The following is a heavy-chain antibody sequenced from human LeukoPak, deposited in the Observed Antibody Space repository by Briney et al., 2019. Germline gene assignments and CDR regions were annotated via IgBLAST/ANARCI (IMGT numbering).Heavy chain of an antibody. D-gene: IGHD3-22*01. Sequence: GGSLRLSCAASGFTFSSYAMHWVRQAPGKGLEWVAVISYDGSNKYYADSVKGRFTISRDNSKNTLYLQMNSLRAEDTAVYYCARVGRAMIVVGTYYYYGMDVWGQGTTVTVSS. CDR2: ISYDGSNK. CDR3: ARVGRAMIVVGTYYYYGMDV. V-gene: IGHV3-30-3*01. CDR1: GFTFSSYA. J-gene: IGHJ6*02.